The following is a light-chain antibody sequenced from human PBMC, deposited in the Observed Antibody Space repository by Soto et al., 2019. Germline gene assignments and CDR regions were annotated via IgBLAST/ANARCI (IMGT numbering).Light chain of an antibody. V-gene: IGKV3-15*01. Sequence: EIVMTQSPATLSVSPGDRVTLSCWAGQSISNNLAWYQQKRGQAPRILIYGASTRYSGIPARFSGSGSGTEFTLTISSLQSEDFAVYYCQQYNSWPRTFGQGTSVEIK. J-gene: IGKJ1*01. CDR2: GAS. CDR1: QSISNN. CDR3: QQYNSWPRT.